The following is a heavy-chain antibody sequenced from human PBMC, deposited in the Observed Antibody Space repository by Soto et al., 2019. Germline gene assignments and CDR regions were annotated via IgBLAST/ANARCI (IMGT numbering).Heavy chain of an antibody. CDR3: ASPNYYDSSGLYYFDY. Sequence: SVKVSCKASGGTFSSYAISWVRQAPGQGLEWMGGIIPIFGTANYAQKFQGRVTITADESTSTAYMELSSLRSEDTAVYYCASPNYYDSSGLYYFDYWGQGTLVTVS. CDR1: GGTFSSYA. D-gene: IGHD3-22*01. J-gene: IGHJ4*02. V-gene: IGHV1-69*13. CDR2: IIPIFGTA.